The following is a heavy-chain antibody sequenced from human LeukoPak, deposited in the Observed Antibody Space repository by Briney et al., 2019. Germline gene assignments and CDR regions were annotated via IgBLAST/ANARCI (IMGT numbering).Heavy chain of an antibody. Sequence: PGGSLRPSCAASGFTFSSYWMSWVRQAPGKGPEWVANIKQDGSEKYYVDSVKGRFTISRDNAKNSLYLQLNSLRAEDTAVYYCAREGITAAADYWGQGTLVTVSS. J-gene: IGHJ4*02. CDR3: AREGITAAADY. V-gene: IGHV3-7*01. CDR2: IKQDGSEK. CDR1: GFTFSSYW. D-gene: IGHD6-13*01.